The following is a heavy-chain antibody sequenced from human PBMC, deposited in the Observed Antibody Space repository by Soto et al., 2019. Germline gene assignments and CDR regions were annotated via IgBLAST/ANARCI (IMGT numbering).Heavy chain of an antibody. Sequence: QVQLQQWGAGLLKPSETLSLTCAVYGGSFSGYYWTWVRQPPGTGLEWIGEINHSGSTNYNPSLKSRVTISVDTSKNQFSLTLTPVTAADTAVYYCARDKITGLFDYWGQGTLVTVSS. CDR2: INHSGST. V-gene: IGHV4-34*01. J-gene: IGHJ4*02. CDR1: GGSFSGYY. CDR3: ARDKITGLFDY. D-gene: IGHD2-8*02.